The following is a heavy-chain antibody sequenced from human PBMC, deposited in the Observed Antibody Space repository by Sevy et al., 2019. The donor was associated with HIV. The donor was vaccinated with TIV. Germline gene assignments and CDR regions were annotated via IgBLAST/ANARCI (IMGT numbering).Heavy chain of an antibody. CDR2: ISYDGSSK. CDR3: SRDAGYSVGWYPSDY. CDR1: GFSVSSHA. V-gene: IGHV3-30-3*01. Sequence: GGSLRLSCAASGFSVSSHAMHWVRQAPGKGLEWVALISYDGSSKYYSDSVTGRLTISRENSKNTLYLKMNSLRPEDTALYYCSRDAGYSVGWYPSDYWGQGTLVTVSS. J-gene: IGHJ4*02. D-gene: IGHD2-15*01.